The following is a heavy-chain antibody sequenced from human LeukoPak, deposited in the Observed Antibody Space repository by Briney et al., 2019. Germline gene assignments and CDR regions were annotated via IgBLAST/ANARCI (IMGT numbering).Heavy chain of an antibody. D-gene: IGHD3-22*01. CDR1: GGTFSSYA. Sequence: SVKVSCKASGGTFSSYAISWVRQAPGQGLEWMGRIIPIFGIANYAQKFQGRVTITADKFTSTAYMELSSLRSEDTAVYYCARDRGHAYDSSGYFDYWGQGTLVTVSS. J-gene: IGHJ4*02. V-gene: IGHV1-69*04. CDR3: ARDRGHAYDSSGYFDY. CDR2: IIPIFGIA.